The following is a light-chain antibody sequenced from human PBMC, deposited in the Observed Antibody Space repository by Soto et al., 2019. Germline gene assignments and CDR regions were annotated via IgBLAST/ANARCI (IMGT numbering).Light chain of an antibody. CDR3: ETWDISTRV. J-gene: IGLJ3*02. CDR1: SGHSSSI. Sequence: QLVLTQSSSASASLGSSVKLTCTLSSGHSSSIIAWHQQQPGKAPRFLMKLDGSGTYNKGSGVPDRFSGSISGAARYLTISNLQSDDEADYYCETWDISTRVFGGGTKLTVL. V-gene: IGLV4-60*03. CDR2: LDGSGTY.